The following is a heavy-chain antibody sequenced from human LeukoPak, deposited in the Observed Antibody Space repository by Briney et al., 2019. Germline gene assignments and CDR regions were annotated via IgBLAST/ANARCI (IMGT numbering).Heavy chain of an antibody. CDR2: IYPGDSDT. CDR1: GYSFTSYW. CDR3: ARDLKDYGDYEDAFDI. J-gene: IGHJ3*02. Sequence: GESLKISCKGSGYSFTSYWIGWVRQMPGKGLEWMGIIYPGDSDTRYSPSFQGQVTISADKSISTAYLQWSSLKASDTAIYYCARDLKDYGDYEDAFDIWGQGTMVTVSS. D-gene: IGHD4-17*01. V-gene: IGHV5-51*01.